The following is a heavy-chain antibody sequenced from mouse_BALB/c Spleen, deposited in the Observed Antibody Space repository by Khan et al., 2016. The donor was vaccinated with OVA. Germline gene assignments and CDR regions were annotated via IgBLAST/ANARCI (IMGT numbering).Heavy chain of an antibody. D-gene: IGHD3-1*01. CDR2: IWAGGST. J-gene: IGHJ2*01. V-gene: IGHV2-9*02. CDR3: ARLGDI. Sequence: QVQLKESGPGLVAPSQSLSITCTVSGFSLTSYGVHWVRQPPGKGLEWLGVIWAGGSTNYNSALMSSLSISKDNSKRQVFLKKNSQQNDDTAMYYCARLGDIWGKGNTLTVSA. CDR1: GFSLTSYG.